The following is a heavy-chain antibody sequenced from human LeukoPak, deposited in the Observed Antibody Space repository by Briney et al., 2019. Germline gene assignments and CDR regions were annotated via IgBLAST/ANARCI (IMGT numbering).Heavy chain of an antibody. CDR1: GYNFCYYW. V-gene: IGHV5-51*01. CDR3: ARQDGSAIYYFDY. Sequence: GASLKISCKGSGYNFCYYWIGWVRVMPGKGPGWMGIIYPGNSDTRYSPSFQGQVTISADKFISTAYLQWSSLKASDTAMYYCARQDGSAIYYFDYWGQGTLVTVSS. J-gene: IGHJ4*02. CDR2: IYPGNSDT. D-gene: IGHD3-10*01.